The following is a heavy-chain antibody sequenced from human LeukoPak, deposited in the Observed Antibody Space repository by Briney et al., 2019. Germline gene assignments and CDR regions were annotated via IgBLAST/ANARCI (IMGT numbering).Heavy chain of an antibody. CDR2: ISSSGRTI. D-gene: IGHD2-2*01. Sequence: GGSLRLSCAGSGFTFSDYYMSWVRQAPGKWLEWVSYISSSGRTIYYADSVKGRFTISRDNAKNSLYLQMNSLRAEDTAVYYCARADCSSSSCYELDYWGQGTLVTVSS. V-gene: IGHV3-11*04. CDR3: ARADCSSSSCYELDY. J-gene: IGHJ4*02. CDR1: GFTFSDYY.